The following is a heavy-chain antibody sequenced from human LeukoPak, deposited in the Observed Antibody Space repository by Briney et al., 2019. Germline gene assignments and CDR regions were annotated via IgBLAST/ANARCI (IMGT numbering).Heavy chain of an antibody. V-gene: IGHV3-11*04. CDR1: GFTFSVYY. Sequence: SGGSLRLSCAASGFTFSVYYMSWIRQAPGKGLEWVSYISSSGSTIYYADSVKGRFTISRDNAKNSLYLQMNSLRAEDTAVYYCAREGCTNGVCYTALFDYWGQGTLVTVSS. D-gene: IGHD2-8*01. CDR2: ISSSGSTI. J-gene: IGHJ4*02. CDR3: AREGCTNGVCYTALFDY.